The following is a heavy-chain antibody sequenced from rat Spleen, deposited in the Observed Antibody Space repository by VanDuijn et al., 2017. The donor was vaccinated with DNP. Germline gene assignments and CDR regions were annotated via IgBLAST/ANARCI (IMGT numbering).Heavy chain of an antibody. CDR2: INTGSGGT. J-gene: IGHJ1*01. D-gene: IGHD1-4*01. CDR3: ARRRLPYWYFDF. V-gene: IGHV1-43*01. Sequence: QVQLQQSGAELAKPGSSVKISCKASAYTFTSYYIGWIKQTTGQDREYIGYINTGSGGTNYNEKFKGKATLTVDKSSSTAFMQLSSLTPDDSAVYYCARRRLPYWYFDFWGPGTMVTVSS. CDR1: AYTFTSYY.